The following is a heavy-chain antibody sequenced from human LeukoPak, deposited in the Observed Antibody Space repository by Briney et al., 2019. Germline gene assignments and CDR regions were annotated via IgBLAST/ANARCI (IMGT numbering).Heavy chain of an antibody. V-gene: IGHV3-23*01. Sequence: GGSLGLSCAASGFTFSSYAMSWVRQAPGKGLEWVSGIDVSDGSTYYADSVKGRFTISRDNSKGTLYLQMNSLRAEDTAVYYCAKDLRAYANWGQGTLVTVSS. D-gene: IGHD2-2*01. CDR1: GFTFSSYA. CDR3: AKDLRAYAN. J-gene: IGHJ4*02. CDR2: IDVSDGST.